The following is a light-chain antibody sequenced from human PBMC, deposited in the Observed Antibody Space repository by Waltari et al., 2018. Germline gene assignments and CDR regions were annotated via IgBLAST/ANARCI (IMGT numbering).Light chain of an antibody. CDR2: WAS. CDR1: QSVLLSSNNRNY. J-gene: IGKJ1*01. V-gene: IGKV4-1*01. Sequence: DIVMTQSPDSLAVSLGERATINCKSSQSVLLSSNNRNYLAWYQQKPGQPPKLLIYWASPRESGVPDRFSGSGSGTDFTLTISSLQAEDVAVYYCQQNYNTPRTFGQGTKVEIK. CDR3: QQNYNTPRT.